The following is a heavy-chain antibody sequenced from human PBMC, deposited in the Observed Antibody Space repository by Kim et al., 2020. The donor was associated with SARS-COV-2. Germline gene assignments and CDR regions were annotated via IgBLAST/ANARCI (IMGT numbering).Heavy chain of an antibody. D-gene: IGHD2-15*01. V-gene: IGHV4-59*01. Sequence: SLQSRVTISVDTAKNQFSLKLSSVTAADTAVYYCAREGCSGGSCYGWFDPWGQGTLVTVSS. J-gene: IGHJ5*02. CDR3: AREGCSGGSCYGWFDP.